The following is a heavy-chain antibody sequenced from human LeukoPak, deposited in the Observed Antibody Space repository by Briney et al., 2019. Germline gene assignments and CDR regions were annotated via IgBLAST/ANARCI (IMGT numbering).Heavy chain of an antibody. CDR3: AKSGTRSSWSPRVKTYLDY. CDR2: ISHDGSNK. J-gene: IGHJ4*02. CDR1: GFTFSTYG. Sequence: GGSLRLSCAASGFTFSTYGMHWVRQAPGKGLEWVAVISHDGSNKYYADSVKGRFTISRDNSKNTLYLQMRAEDTAVYYCAKSGTRSSWSPRVKTYLDYWGQGTLVTVSS. V-gene: IGHV3-30*18. D-gene: IGHD6-13*01.